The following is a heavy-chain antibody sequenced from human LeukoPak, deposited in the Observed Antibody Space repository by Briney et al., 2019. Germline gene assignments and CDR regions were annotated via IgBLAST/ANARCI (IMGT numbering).Heavy chain of an antibody. Sequence: GGSLRPSCAASGFTFSNAWMSWVRQAPGKGLEWVGRIKVKGGGGTTDYAAPVKGRFTISRDDSKNTLYLQMDSLKTEDTAVYYCTTDNTRTYYFDYWGQGTLLRVSS. CDR2: IKVKGGGGTT. V-gene: IGHV3-15*01. D-gene: IGHD1-1*01. J-gene: IGHJ4*02. CDR3: TTDNTRTYYFDY. CDR1: GFTFSNAW.